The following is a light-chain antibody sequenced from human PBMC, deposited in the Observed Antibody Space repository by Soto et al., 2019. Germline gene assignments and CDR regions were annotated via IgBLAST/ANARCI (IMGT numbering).Light chain of an antibody. CDR2: AAS. CDR1: QGISSY. CDR3: QQYYRYPWT. V-gene: IGKV1-8*01. J-gene: IGKJ1*01. Sequence: ALRMTQSPSSLSASTGDRVTITCRASQGISSYLAWYQQKPGKAPKLLIYAASTLQSGVPSRFSGSGSGTDFTLTISCLQSEDFATYYCQQYYRYPWTFGQGTKVEIK.